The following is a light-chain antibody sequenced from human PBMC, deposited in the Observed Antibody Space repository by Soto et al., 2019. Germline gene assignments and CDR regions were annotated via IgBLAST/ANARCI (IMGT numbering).Light chain of an antibody. CDR3: YSYAGTTRV. CDR2: EVT. Sequence: QSALAQPPSASGSPGQSVTISCTGTSSDIGGYNFVSWYQQHPGKAPKLMIYEVTKRPSRVPDRFSGSKSGNTASLTVSGLLAEDEADYYCYSYAGTTRVFGTGTKGTVL. V-gene: IGLV2-8*01. CDR1: SSDIGGYNF. J-gene: IGLJ1*01.